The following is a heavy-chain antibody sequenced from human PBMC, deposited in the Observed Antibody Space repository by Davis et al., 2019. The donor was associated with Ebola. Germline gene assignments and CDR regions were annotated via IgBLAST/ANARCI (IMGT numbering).Heavy chain of an antibody. D-gene: IGHD1-1*01. Sequence: ASVTVSCKASGYTFTSYYIHWVRQAPGQGLEWMGWINPHNGNTNYAQNVQGRVTMTTDTSTSTAYMEVGSLRSDDTAVYYCARAQFPTTSDHWGQGTLVTVSS. V-gene: IGHV1-18*04. CDR3: ARAQFPTTSDH. CDR1: GYTFTSYY. CDR2: INPHNGNT. J-gene: IGHJ4*02.